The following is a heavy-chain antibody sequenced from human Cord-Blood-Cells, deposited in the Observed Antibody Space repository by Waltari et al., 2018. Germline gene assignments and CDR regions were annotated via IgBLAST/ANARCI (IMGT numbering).Heavy chain of an antibody. V-gene: IGHV4-38-2*01. J-gene: IGHJ4*02. CDR3: ARVCVAAGTEAYYFDY. CDR1: GYSISSGYY. D-gene: IGHD6-13*01. CDR2: IYHSGST. Sequence: QVQLQESGPGLVKPSETLSLTCAVSGYSISSGYYWGWIRQPPGKGLEWIGSIYHSGSTYYNPSLKSRVNISVDTSKNQFSLKLSSVTAADTAVYYCARVCVAAGTEAYYFDYWGQGTLVTVSS.